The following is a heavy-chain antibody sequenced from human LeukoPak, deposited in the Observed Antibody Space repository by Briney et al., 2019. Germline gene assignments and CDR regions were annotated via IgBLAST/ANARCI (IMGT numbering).Heavy chain of an antibody. J-gene: IGHJ4*02. CDR2: IYYSGST. D-gene: IGHD6-19*01. CDR1: GGSISSYY. V-gene: IGHV4-59*01. Sequence: SETLSLTCTVSGGSISSYYWSWIRQPPGKGLEWIGYIYYSGSTNYTPSLKSRVTISVDTSKNQFSLKLSSVTAADTAVYYCARVRAVAGHYYFDYWGQGTLVTVSS. CDR3: ARVRAVAGHYYFDY.